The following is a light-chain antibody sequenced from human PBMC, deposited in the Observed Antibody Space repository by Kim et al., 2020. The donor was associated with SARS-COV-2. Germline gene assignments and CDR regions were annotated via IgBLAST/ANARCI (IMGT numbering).Light chain of an antibody. CDR2: AAS. V-gene: IGKV1-8*01. J-gene: IGKJ1*01. Sequence: ASTGDRGTITCRASQDISSYLAWYQQKTGKAPKHLIYAASTLQSGVPSRFISSGSGTDFTLTISCLQYEDFATYYCQQYYSYPRTFGQGTKVDIK. CDR3: QQYYSYPRT. CDR1: QDISSY.